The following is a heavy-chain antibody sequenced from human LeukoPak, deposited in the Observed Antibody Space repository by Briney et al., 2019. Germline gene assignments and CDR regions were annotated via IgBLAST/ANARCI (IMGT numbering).Heavy chain of an antibody. J-gene: IGHJ4*02. V-gene: IGHV3-23*01. D-gene: IGHD2-15*01. CDR3: AKGKCSSSSSIVW. Sequence: GGPLRLSCAASGYTFNTYATSWVRHAPEEGLEGVSAISGSGGKTYYADSVKRLFTISRDNSKNTLYLQIHSVRAEETAVYYCAKGKCSSSSSIVWWGQGTLVTVSS. CDR2: ISGSGGKT. CDR1: GYTFNTYA.